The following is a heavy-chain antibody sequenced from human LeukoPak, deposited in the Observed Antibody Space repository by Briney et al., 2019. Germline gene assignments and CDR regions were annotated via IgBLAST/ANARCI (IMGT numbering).Heavy chain of an antibody. J-gene: IGHJ4*02. CDR1: GYTFTSYG. CDR2: ISAYNGNT. V-gene: IGHV1-18*01. Sequence: ASVKVSCKASGYTFTSYGISWVRQAPGQGLEWMGWISAYNGNTNYAQKLQGRVTMTTDTSTSTAYMELRSLRSDDTAVYHCARTYSSSWYGDWYFDYWGQGTLVTVSS. CDR3: ARTYSSSWYGDWYFDY. D-gene: IGHD6-13*01.